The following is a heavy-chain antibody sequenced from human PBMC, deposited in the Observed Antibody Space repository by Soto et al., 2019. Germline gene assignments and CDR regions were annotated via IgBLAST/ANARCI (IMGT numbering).Heavy chain of an antibody. CDR1: GFTFSSYG. CDR3: ARPPRRGPNDYYYGMDV. J-gene: IGHJ6*02. V-gene: IGHV3-33*01. CDR2: IWYDGSNK. Sequence: QVQLVESGGGVVQPGRSLRLSCAASGFTFSSYGMHWVRQAPGKGLEWVAVIWYDGSNKYYADSVKGRFTISRDNSKKPLYRQMNSLRAEDTAVYYCARPPRRGPNDYYYGMDVWGQGTTVTVSS.